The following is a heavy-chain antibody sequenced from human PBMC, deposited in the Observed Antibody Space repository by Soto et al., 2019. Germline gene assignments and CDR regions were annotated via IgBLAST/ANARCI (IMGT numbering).Heavy chain of an antibody. Sequence: PGGSLRLSCAASGFTFSNAWMSWVRQAPGKGLEWVGRIKSKTDGGKTDYAAPVKGRFTISRDDSKNTLYMQMNSLKTEDTAVYYCTTGFFSYYYYGMDVWGQGTTVTVSS. V-gene: IGHV3-15*01. CDR3: TTGFFSYYYYGMDV. D-gene: IGHD3-3*01. CDR2: IKSKTDGGKT. J-gene: IGHJ6*02. CDR1: GFTFSNAW.